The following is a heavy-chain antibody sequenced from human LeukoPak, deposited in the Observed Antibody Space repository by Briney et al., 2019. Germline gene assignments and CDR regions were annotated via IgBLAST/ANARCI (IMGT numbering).Heavy chain of an antibody. J-gene: IGHJ4*02. CDR1: GFTFSSYA. V-gene: IGHV3-23*01. Sequence: GGSLRLSCAASGFTFSSYAMSWVRQAPGKGLEWVSAISGSGGSTYYADSVKGRFTISRDNSKNTLYLQMNSLRAEDTAVYYCAKAHPPEMATIHHTYPYDYWGQGTLVTVSS. CDR2: ISGSGGST. D-gene: IGHD5-24*01. CDR3: AKAHPPEMATIHHTYPYDY.